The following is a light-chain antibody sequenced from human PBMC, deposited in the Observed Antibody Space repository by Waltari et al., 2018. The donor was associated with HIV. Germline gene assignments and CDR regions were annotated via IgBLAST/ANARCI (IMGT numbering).Light chain of an antibody. J-gene: IGLJ2*01. CDR2: DVT. CDR1: RAAIGLSTY. V-gene: IGLV2-23*02. CDR3: CSHAGPSSVI. Sequence: QSALTQPASVSGSPRQSITLSCSGTRAAIGLSTYVSCYQHHPGEAPKLLIYDVTRRPSGISNRFSGSKSGNTASLTISGLQAEDGAHYYCCSHAGPSSVIFGGGTKLTVL.